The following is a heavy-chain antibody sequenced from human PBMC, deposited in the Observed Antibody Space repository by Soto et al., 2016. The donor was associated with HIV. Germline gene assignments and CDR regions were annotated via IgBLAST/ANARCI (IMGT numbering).Heavy chain of an antibody. CDR1: GFTFSSYA. V-gene: IGHV3-23*01. CDR2: ISGSGGST. Sequence: EVQLLESGGGLVQPGGSLRLSCAASGFTFSSYAMSWVRQAPGKGLEWVSAISGSGGSTYYADSVKGRFTISRDNSKNTLYLQMNSLRAEDTAVYYCAKDRGHRGRIAAAPYYFDYGAREPWSPSPQ. J-gene: IGHJ4*02. CDR3: AKDRGHRGRIAAAPYYFD. D-gene: IGHD6-13*01.